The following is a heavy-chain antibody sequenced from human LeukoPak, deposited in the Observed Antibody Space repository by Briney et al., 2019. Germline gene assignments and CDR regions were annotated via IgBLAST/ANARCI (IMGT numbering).Heavy chain of an antibody. CDR2: ICPGDSDT. CDR1: GYSFTSYW. CDR3: ARLDLNINPPWYFDY. J-gene: IGHJ4*02. V-gene: IGHV5-51*03. D-gene: IGHD2/OR15-2a*01. Sequence: PGESLKISCKGSGYSFTSYWIGWVRQMPGKGLEWMGIICPGDSDTRYSPSFQGQVTISADKSISTAYLQWSSLKASDTAMYYCARLDLNINPPWYFDYWGQGTSATVSS.